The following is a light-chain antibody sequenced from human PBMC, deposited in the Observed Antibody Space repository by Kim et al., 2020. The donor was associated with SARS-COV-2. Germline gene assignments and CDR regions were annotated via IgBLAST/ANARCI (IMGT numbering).Light chain of an antibody. V-gene: IGLV3-21*04. J-gene: IGLJ2*01. CDR3: QVWDRSSDHVV. Sequence: APGGTARITCGVNDIGSKSVHWYQERPGQAPLMVIYYNTDRPSGIPERVSGSYSGNTATLTISRVEAGDEADYYCQVWDRSSDHVVFGGGTKLTVL. CDR1: DIGSKS. CDR2: YNT.